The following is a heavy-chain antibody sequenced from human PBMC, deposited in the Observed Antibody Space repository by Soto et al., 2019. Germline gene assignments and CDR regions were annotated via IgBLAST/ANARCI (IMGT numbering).Heavy chain of an antibody. CDR1: GGTFSSYA. CDR3: AGHHPPPYTTGMDV. D-gene: IGHD4-4*01. CDR2: IIPIFGTA. V-gene: IGHV1-69*12. Sequence: QVQLVQSGAEVKKPGSSVKVSCKASGGTFSSYAISWVRQAPGQGLEWMGGIIPIFGTANYAQKFQGRVRITADESTSTAYLELTSLRSEDRPVYYCAGHHPPPYTTGMDVWGQGTTVTV. J-gene: IGHJ6*02.